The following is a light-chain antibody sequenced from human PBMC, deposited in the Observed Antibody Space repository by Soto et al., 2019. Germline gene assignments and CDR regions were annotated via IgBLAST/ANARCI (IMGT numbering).Light chain of an antibody. V-gene: IGLV2-23*01. CDR1: SSDVGSYNL. CDR3: CSYAGSSTDVV. Sequence: QSALTQPASVSGSPGQSITISCTGTSSDVGSYNLVSWYQQHPGKAPKLMIYEGSKRPSGVSNRFSGSKSGNTASLTISGLQAEDEADYYCCSYAGSSTDVVFGAGTKVTVL. J-gene: IGLJ2*01. CDR2: EGS.